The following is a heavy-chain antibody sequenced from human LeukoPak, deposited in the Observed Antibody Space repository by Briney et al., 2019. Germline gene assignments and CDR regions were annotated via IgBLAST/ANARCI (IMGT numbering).Heavy chain of an antibody. CDR3: ARERRGYCSSTSCSGMDV. V-gene: IGHV1-2*02. D-gene: IGHD2-2*01. CDR1: GYTFTGYY. J-gene: IGHJ6*02. Sequence: ASVKVSCKASGYTFTGYYMHWVRQAPGQGLEWMGWINPNSGGTNYAQKFQGRVTMTRDTSISTAYMELSRLRSDDTAVYYCARERRGYCSSTSCSGMDVWGQGTTVTVSS. CDR2: INPNSGGT.